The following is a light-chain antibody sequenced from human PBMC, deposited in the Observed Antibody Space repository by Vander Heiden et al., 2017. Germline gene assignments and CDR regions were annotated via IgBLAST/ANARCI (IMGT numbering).Light chain of an antibody. CDR1: KLGDKY. V-gene: IGLV3-1*01. Sequence: QPPSVSVSPGQTASITCSGDKLGDKYACWYQQKPGQSPALVIYQDSKRPSGIPERFSGSNSGNTATLTISGTQAMDEADYYCQAWDSSTVVFGGGTKLTVL. CDR2: QDS. CDR3: QAWDSSTVV. J-gene: IGLJ2*01.